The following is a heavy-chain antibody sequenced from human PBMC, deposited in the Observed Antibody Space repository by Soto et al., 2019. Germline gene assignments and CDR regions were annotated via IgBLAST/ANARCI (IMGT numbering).Heavy chain of an antibody. CDR2: ISYDGSNK. V-gene: IGHV3-30-3*01. Sequence: QVQLVESGGGVVQPGRSLRLSCEASGFTFSSYAMHWVRQAPGKGLEWVAVISYDGSNKYYADSVKGRFTISRDNSKNTLYLQMNSLRAEDTAVYYCARGDETVVTPTDYWGQGTLVTVSS. CDR3: ARGDETVVTPTDY. CDR1: GFTFSSYA. D-gene: IGHD2-21*02. J-gene: IGHJ4*02.